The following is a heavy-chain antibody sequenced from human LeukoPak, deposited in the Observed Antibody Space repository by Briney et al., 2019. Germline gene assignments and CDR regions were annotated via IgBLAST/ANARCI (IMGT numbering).Heavy chain of an antibody. CDR2: ISSKGGST. Sequence: GSLRLSCSASGFTFSSYGMHWVRQALGKGLEYVSAISSKGGSTYYADSVKGRFTISRDNSKNTLYLQMSSLRAEDTAVYYCVNDRSMGLDYWGQGTLVSVSS. CDR1: GFTFSSYG. CDR3: VNDRSMGLDY. V-gene: IGHV3-64D*09. J-gene: IGHJ4*02. D-gene: IGHD3-10*01.